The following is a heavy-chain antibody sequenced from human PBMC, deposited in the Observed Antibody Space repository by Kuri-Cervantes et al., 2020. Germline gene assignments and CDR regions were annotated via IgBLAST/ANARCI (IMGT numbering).Heavy chain of an antibody. Sequence: GESLKISCAASGFTFSSYWMSWVRQAPGKGLEWVANIKEDGSEKYYVDSVKGRFTISRDNAKNSLYLQMNSLRAEDTAVYYCAFYRAYDAFDIWGQGTMVTVSS. J-gene: IGHJ3*02. V-gene: IGHV3-7*03. CDR1: GFTFSSYW. D-gene: IGHD2/OR15-2a*01. CDR2: IKEDGSEK. CDR3: AFYRAYDAFDI.